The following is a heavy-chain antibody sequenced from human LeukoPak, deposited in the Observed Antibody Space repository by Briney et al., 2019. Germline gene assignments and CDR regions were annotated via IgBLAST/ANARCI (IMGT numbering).Heavy chain of an antibody. CDR2: VRDNGEN. V-gene: IGHV4-59*08. J-gene: IGHJ3*02. D-gene: IGHD5-18*01. CDR3: ARQPANTAAFDI. Sequence: PSETLSLTCTVSGGSINAYYWSWIRQPPGKGLGWIAYVRDNGENNYNPSLKSRVAISVDTANNQNSLRLNFVTAADAAIYYCARQPANTAAFDIWGLGTMVTVSS. CDR1: GGSINAYY.